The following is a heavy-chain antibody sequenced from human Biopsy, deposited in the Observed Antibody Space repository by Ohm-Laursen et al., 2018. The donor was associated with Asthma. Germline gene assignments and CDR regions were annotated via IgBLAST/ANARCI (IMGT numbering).Heavy chain of an antibody. V-gene: IGHV4-30-4*01. D-gene: IGHD6-19*01. CDR1: GASIKTDDHY. J-gene: IGHJ5*02. CDR2: IHYSGST. CDR3: ARASVAASSNWFDP. Sequence: TLSLTCTVSGASIKTDDHYWSWLRQPPGKGLEWFGFIHYSGSTSYNPSLKGGVTISVDTSKNQFSLKLSSVTAADTAVYYCARASVAASSNWFDPWGQETLVIVSS.